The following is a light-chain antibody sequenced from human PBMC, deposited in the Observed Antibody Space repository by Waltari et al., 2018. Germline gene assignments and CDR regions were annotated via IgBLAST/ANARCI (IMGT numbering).Light chain of an antibody. J-gene: IGKJ1*01. CDR3: QQLNSYPFT. Sequence: DIQLTQSPSFLSASVGDRVTISCRASQGINNHLAWYQQKPGKAPKPLIYVASTLQSGVPSRFSGSGSGTEFTLTISSLQPEDFAIYYCQQLNSYPFTFGQGTKVEIK. CDR1: QGINNH. CDR2: VAS. V-gene: IGKV1-9*01.